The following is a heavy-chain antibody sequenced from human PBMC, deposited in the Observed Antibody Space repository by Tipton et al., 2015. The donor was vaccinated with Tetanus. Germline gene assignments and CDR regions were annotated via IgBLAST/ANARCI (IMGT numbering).Heavy chain of an antibody. V-gene: IGHV4-34*01. CDR2: INYDGST. CDR1: GGTFNNYF. D-gene: IGHD5-24*01. J-gene: IGHJ4*02. CDR3: ARGITDGYNRRFDY. Sequence: TLSLTCAVYGGTFNNYFWTWIRQPPGKGLEWIGEINYDGSTNYSPSLKSRLTLSVDLSKNQISLNLHSVTAADAGFYYCARGITDGYNRRFDYWGQGILVAVSS.